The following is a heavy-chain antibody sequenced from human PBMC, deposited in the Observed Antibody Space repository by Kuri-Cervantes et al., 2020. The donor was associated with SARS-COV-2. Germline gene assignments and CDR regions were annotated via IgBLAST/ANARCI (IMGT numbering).Heavy chain of an antibody. D-gene: IGHD2-2*01. CDR1: GFSFSSYA. CDR3: VKLKKYQLLRYHMDV. V-gene: IGHV3-23*01. J-gene: IGHJ6*03. Sequence: GGSLRLSCAASGFSFSSYAMSWVRQAPGKGLEWVSSISGSGDSTYYGDSVKGRFTISRDDSKNTLFLQMNGLRAEGTAVYYCVKLKKYQLLRYHMDVWGKGTTVTVSS. CDR2: ISGSGDST.